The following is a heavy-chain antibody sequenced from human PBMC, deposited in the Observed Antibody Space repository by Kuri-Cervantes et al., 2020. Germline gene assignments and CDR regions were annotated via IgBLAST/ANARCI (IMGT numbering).Heavy chain of an antibody. Sequence: GGSLRLSCAASGFTFSSYAMHWVRQAPGKGLEWVAAISYDGSNKYYADSVKGRFTISRDNSKNTLYLQMNSLRAEDTAVYHCARSIAVADNYWGQGTLVTVSS. CDR1: GFTFSSYA. J-gene: IGHJ4*02. CDR3: ARSIAVADNY. CDR2: ISYDGSNK. D-gene: IGHD6-19*01. V-gene: IGHV3-30-3*01.